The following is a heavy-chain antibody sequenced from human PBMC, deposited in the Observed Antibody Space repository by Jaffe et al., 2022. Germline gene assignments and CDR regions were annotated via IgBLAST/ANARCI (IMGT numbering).Heavy chain of an antibody. J-gene: IGHJ5*02. Sequence: QVQLVQSGAEVKKPGASVKVSCKASGYTFTGYYMHWVRQAPGQGLEWMGWINPNSGGTNYAQKFQGRVTMTRDTSISTAYMELSRLRSDDTAVYYCARDRDPFIPYYDILTGYPTPYNWFDPWGQGTLVTVSS. D-gene: IGHD3-9*01. CDR3: ARDRDPFIPYYDILTGYPTPYNWFDP. CDR1: GYTFTGYY. CDR2: INPNSGGT. V-gene: IGHV1-2*02.